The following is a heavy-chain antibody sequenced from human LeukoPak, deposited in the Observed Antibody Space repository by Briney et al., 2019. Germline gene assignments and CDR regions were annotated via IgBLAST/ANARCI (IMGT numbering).Heavy chain of an antibody. V-gene: IGHV3-33*08. CDR2: IWYDGSNK. J-gene: IGHJ4*02. CDR3: ARDQVN. Sequence: GGSLRLSCAASGFTFSNAWMSWVRQAPGKGLEWVAVIWYDGSNKYYADSVKGRFTISRDNSKNTLYLQMNSLRAEDTAVYYCARDQVNWGQGTLVTVSS. CDR1: GFTFSNAW.